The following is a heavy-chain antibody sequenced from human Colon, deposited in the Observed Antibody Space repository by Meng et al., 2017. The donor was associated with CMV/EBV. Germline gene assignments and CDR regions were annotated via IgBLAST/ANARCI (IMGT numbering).Heavy chain of an antibody. J-gene: IGHJ5*02. V-gene: IGHV4-34*01. D-gene: IGHD5-12*01. CDR2: INHSGST. CDR3: ARMRARTDWFDP. CDR1: GGSFSGYY. Sequence: ESLRLSCAVYGGSFSGYYWSWIRQPPGKGLEWIGEINHSGSTNYNPSLKSRVTISVDTSKNQFSLKLSSVTAADTAVYYCARMRARTDWFDPWGQGTQVTVSS.